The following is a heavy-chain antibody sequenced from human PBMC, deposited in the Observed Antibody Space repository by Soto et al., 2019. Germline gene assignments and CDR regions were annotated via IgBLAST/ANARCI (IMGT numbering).Heavy chain of an antibody. J-gene: IGHJ5*01. D-gene: IGHD3-22*01. V-gene: IGHV4-59*01. CDR3: ARDRYFYDSAGYYRTLDS. Sequence: SETLSLTCTISGGSFNTDYWTWIRQSPGKGLEWIGYIFHSGITDYNPSVKSRVTISIDKSKNLFSLKLTSVTAADTAVYYCARDRYFYDSAGYYRTLDSWGQGILVTVSS. CDR1: GGSFNTDY. CDR2: IFHSGIT.